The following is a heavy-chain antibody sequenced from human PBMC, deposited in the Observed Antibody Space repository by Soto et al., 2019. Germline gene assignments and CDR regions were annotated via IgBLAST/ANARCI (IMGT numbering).Heavy chain of an antibody. CDR1: GDSVSGNSAA. D-gene: IGHD3-10*01. Sequence: SQTLSLTCAISGDSVSGNSAAWNWIRQSPSRGLEWLGRTYYRSKWYNDYAVSVKSRITVTPDTPKNQFSLHLNSVTPADTAVYYCARDIGSYAYGEGYWGQGIQVTVSS. CDR3: ARDIGSYAYGEGY. V-gene: IGHV6-1*01. CDR2: TYYRSKWYN. J-gene: IGHJ4*02.